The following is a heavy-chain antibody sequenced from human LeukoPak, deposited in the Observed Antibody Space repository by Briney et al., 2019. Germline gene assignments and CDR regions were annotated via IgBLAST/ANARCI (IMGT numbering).Heavy chain of an antibody. CDR1: GFTFSSYA. Sequence: GGSLRLSCVASGFTFSSYAMSWVRQAPGKGLEWVSATSGSGGSTYYADSVKGRFTISRDHSKNTLYLQMNSLRAEDTAVYYCATRNTYYDFWSGYETVGPWGQGTLVTVSS. CDR3: ATRNTYYDFWSGYETVGP. D-gene: IGHD3-3*01. CDR2: TSGSGGST. V-gene: IGHV3-23*01. J-gene: IGHJ5*02.